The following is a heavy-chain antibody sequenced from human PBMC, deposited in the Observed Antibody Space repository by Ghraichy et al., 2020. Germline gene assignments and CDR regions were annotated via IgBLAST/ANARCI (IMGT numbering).Heavy chain of an antibody. V-gene: IGHV3-23*01. CDR3: AKDRKEVAGTFGY. Sequence: LSLTCAASGFTFSSYAMSWVRQAPGKGLEWVSAISGSGGSTYYADSVKGRFTISRDNSKNTLYLQMNSLRAEDTAVYYCAKDRKEVAGTFGYWGQGTLVTVSS. CDR1: GFTFSSYA. CDR2: ISGSGGST. D-gene: IGHD6-19*01. J-gene: IGHJ4*02.